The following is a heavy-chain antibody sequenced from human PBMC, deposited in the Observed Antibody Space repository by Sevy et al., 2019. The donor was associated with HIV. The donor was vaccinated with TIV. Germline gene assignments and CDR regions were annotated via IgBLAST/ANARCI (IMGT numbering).Heavy chain of an antibody. D-gene: IGHD2-21*02. CDR3: ARLYPCGGACYYFDS. V-gene: IGHV1-69*13. CDR2: IIPTSGTA. CDR1: GGNFRNYV. J-gene: IGHJ4*02. Sequence: ASVKVSCKASGGNFRNYVISWVRQAPGQGLGWMGGIIPTSGTANYAQKFQGRVTIIADESTSTAYMELSSLRSEDTAVYYCARLYPCGGACYYFDSWGQGTLVTVSS.